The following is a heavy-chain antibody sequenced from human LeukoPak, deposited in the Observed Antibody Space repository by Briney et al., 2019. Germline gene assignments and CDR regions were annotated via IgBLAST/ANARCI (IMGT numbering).Heavy chain of an antibody. J-gene: IGHJ4*02. V-gene: IGHV3-30*02. CDR1: GFTFSSYG. Sequence: PGGSLRLSCAASGFTFSSYGIHWVRQAPGKGLEWVAFIRYDGNSKYYADSVKGRFTISRDNAKNSLYLQVNSLRAEDTAVYYCAREGIVGATPSFFDYWGQGTLVTVSS. CDR2: IRYDGNSK. CDR3: AREGIVGATPSFFDY. D-gene: IGHD1-26*01.